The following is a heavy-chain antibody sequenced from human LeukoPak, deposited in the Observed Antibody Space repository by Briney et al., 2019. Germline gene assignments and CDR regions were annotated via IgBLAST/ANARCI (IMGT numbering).Heavy chain of an antibody. CDR1: GYTFTSYA. CDR3: ARDRGIVASYGPVDY. V-gene: IGHV1-3*01. CDR2: INAGNGNT. J-gene: IGHJ4*02. D-gene: IGHD5-12*01. Sequence: ASVKVSCKASGYTFTSYAMHWVRQAPGQRLEWMGWINAGNGNTKYSQKFQGRVTITRDTSASTAYMELSSLRSEDTAVYYCARDRGIVASYGPVDYWGQGTLVTVSS.